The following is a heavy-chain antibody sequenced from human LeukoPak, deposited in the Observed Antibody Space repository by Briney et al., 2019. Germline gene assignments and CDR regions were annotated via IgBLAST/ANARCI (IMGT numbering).Heavy chain of an antibody. CDR3: ARDLAYCGGDCYHDVFDI. V-gene: IGHV1-18*04. Sequence: ASVKVSFMASGYTFANYGLSWVRQAPGQGLEWLGWISAYNANTNYAQKVQGRVTMTTDTSTSTAYMELRSLRSDDTAVYYCARDLAYCGGDCYHDVFDIWGQGTMVTVSS. CDR1: GYTFANYG. J-gene: IGHJ3*02. D-gene: IGHD2-21*02. CDR2: ISAYNANT.